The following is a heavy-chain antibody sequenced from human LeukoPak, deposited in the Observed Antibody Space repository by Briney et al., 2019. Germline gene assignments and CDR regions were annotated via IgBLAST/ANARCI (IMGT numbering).Heavy chain of an antibody. CDR1: GGSISSGSYY. D-gene: IGHD1-20*01. J-gene: IGHJ3*02. CDR2: IYTSGST. CDR3: ARDDSANWNDVNKAFDI. Sequence: SQTLSLTCTVSGGSISSGSYYWSWIRQPAGKGLEWIGRIYTSGSTNYNPSLKGRVTISVDTSKNQFSLKLSSVTAADTAVYYCARDDSANWNDVNKAFDIWGQGTMVTASS. V-gene: IGHV4-61*02.